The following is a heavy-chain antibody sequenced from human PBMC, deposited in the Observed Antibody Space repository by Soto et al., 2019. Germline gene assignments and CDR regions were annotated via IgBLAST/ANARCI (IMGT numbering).Heavy chain of an antibody. CDR1: GGSISSGGYY. CDR2: IYYSGST. J-gene: IGHJ5*02. D-gene: IGHD2-21*01. Sequence: SETLSLTCTVSGGSISSGGYYWSWIRQRPGKGLEWIGYIYYSGSTYYNPSLKSRVTISVDTSKNQFSLKLSSVTAADTAVYYCARELVMRARWFDPWGQGTLVTVSS. CDR3: ARELVMRARWFDP. V-gene: IGHV4-31*03.